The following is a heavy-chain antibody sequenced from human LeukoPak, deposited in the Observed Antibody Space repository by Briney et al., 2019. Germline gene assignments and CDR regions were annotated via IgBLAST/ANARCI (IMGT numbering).Heavy chain of an antibody. CDR2: INWNGGST. CDR3: AKEGYYYMDV. CDR1: GFNFDDYV. J-gene: IGHJ6*03. V-gene: IGHV3-23*01. Sequence: PGGSLRLSCAASGFNFDDYVMSWVRQAPGKGLEWVSGINWNGGSTYYADSVKGRFTISRDNSKNTLYLQMNSLRAEDTAVYYCAKEGYYYMDVWGKGTTVTVSS.